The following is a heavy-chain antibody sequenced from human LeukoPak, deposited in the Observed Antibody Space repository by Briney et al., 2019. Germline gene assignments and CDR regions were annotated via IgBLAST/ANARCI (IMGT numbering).Heavy chain of an antibody. CDR2: IYHSGST. CDR1: GGSISTSHW. D-gene: IGHD3-3*01. CDR3: ARVSGLRFLEWLFWAFDI. Sequence: KASGTLSLTCAVSGGSISTSHWWSWVRQPPGKGLEWIGEIYHSGSTNYNPSLKSRVTISVDKSKNQFSLKLSSVTAADTAVYYCARVSGLRFLEWLFWAFDIWGQGTMVTVSS. J-gene: IGHJ3*02. V-gene: IGHV4-4*02.